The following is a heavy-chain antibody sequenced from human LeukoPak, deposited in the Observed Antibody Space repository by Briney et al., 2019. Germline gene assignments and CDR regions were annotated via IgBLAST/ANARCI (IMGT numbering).Heavy chain of an antibody. CDR1: GFTFSDYY. CDR3: ARLGGYSSSWTYYYYYYMDV. D-gene: IGHD6-13*01. V-gene: IGHV4-59*01. J-gene: IGHJ6*03. CDR2: IYYSGST. Sequence: PGGSLRLSCAASGFTFSDYYMSWIRQPPGKGLEWIGYIYYSGSTNYNPSLKSRVTISVDTSKNQFSLKLSSVTAADTAVYYCARLGGYSSSWTYYYYYYMDVWGKGTTVTISS.